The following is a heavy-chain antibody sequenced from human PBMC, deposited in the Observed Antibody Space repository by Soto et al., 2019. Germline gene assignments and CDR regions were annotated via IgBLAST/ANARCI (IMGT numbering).Heavy chain of an antibody. J-gene: IGHJ5*02. CDR1: GGTFSSYA. D-gene: IGHD2-2*02. V-gene: IGHV1-69*06. Sequence: GASVKVSCKASGGTFSSYAISWVRQAPGQGLEWMGGIIPIFGTANYAQKFQGRVTITADKSTSTAYMELSSLRSEDTAVYYCARGAVVVPAAIRIVNWFDPWGQGTLVTVSS. CDR3: ARGAVVVPAAIRIVNWFDP. CDR2: IIPIFGTA.